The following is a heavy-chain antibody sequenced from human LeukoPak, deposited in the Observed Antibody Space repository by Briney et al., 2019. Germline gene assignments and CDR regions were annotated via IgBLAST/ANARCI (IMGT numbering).Heavy chain of an antibody. CDR2: INHSGST. V-gene: IGHV4-38-2*02. J-gene: IGHJ2*01. D-gene: IGHD6-13*01. Sequence: SETLSLTCTVSGYSISSGYYWGWIRQPPGKGLEWIGEINHSGSTNYNPSLKSRVTISVDTSKNQFSLKLSSVTAADTAVYYCARGKPYSSSWYRRWYFDLWGRGTLVTVSS. CDR3: ARGKPYSSSWYRRWYFDL. CDR1: GYSISSGYY.